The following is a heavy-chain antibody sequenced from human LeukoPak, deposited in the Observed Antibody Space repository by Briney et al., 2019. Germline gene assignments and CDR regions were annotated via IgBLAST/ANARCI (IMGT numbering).Heavy chain of an antibody. V-gene: IGHV1-2*02. CDR3: ARGVGATADAFDI. CDR1: GYTFTGYY. Sequence: ASVKVSCKASGYTFTGYYIHWVRQAPGQRLEWMGWINPNSGGTNYAQKFQARVTMTRDTSISTAYMELSRLRPDDRAVYYCARGVGATADAFDIWGQGTMVTVSS. CDR2: INPNSGGT. J-gene: IGHJ3*02. D-gene: IGHD1-26*01.